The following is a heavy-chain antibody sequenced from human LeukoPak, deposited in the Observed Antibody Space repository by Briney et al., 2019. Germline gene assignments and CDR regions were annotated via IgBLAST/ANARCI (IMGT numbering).Heavy chain of an antibody. D-gene: IGHD1-7*01. CDR2: IYYRPTT. V-gene: IGHV4-39*07. Sequence: SETLSLTCSVSGDSVGSSKYFWGWIRQPPGKGLEWIGSIYYRPTTFYNASLRSRVTIYLDTSRNQFSLILNSVTAADTATYYCARGRDWNYQGYFDYWGPGSQVTVSS. CDR1: GDSVGSSKYF. J-gene: IGHJ4*02. CDR3: ARGRDWNYQGYFDY.